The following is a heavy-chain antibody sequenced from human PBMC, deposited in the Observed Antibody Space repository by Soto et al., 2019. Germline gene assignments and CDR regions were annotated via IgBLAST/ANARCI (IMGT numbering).Heavy chain of an antibody. D-gene: IGHD6-6*01. J-gene: IGHJ6*02. Sequence: GESLKISCQGSGYSFASYWIGWVRQMPGKDLEWMGIVYPGDSDTGYSPSFQGQVTISADKSLRTAYLQWTSLKASDTALYYCARTSSFNLGFYYNGMDVWGQGTRVTVSS. CDR2: VYPGDSDT. CDR1: GYSFASYW. V-gene: IGHV5-51*01. CDR3: ARTSSFNLGFYYNGMDV.